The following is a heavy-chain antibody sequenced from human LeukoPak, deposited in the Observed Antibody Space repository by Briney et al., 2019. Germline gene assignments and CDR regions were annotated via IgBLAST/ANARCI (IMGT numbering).Heavy chain of an antibody. D-gene: IGHD3-3*01. CDR3: ASARPLRGVLEWSNLDQYYFDY. CDR2: ISAYNGNT. CDR1: GYTFTSYG. Sequence: ASVKVSCKASGYTFTSYGISWVRQAPGQGLEWMGWISAYNGNTNYAQKLQGRVTMTTDTSTSTAYMELRSLRSDDTAVYYCASARPLRGVLEWSNLDQYYFDYWGQGTLVTVSS. J-gene: IGHJ4*02. V-gene: IGHV1-18*01.